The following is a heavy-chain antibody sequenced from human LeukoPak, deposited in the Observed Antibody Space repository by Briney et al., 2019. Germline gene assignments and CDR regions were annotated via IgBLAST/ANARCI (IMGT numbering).Heavy chain of an antibody. CDR1: GYTFTGYY. CDR3: ASARIVPADPPHAFDI. J-gene: IGHJ3*02. Sequence: ASVKVSCKASGYTFTGYYMHWVRQAPGQGLEWMGWINPNSGGTNYAQKFQGRVTMTRDTSISTAYMELSRLRSDDTAVYYCASARIVPADPPHAFDIWGQGTMVTVSS. CDR2: INPNSGGT. D-gene: IGHD2-2*01. V-gene: IGHV1-2*02.